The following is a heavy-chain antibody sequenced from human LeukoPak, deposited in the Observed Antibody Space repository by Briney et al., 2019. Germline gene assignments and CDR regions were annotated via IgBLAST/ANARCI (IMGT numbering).Heavy chain of an antibody. Sequence: GGSLRLSRAASGFTFSSYAMSWVRQAPGKGLEWVSRINSDGSDTSYADSVKGRFTISRDNAKNTLYLQMNGLRAEDTALYYCTRGDFYVGAQDYWGQGTLVAVYS. V-gene: IGHV3-74*01. CDR2: INSDGSDT. J-gene: IGHJ4*02. CDR3: TRGDFYVGAQDY. D-gene: IGHD1-26*01. CDR1: GFTFSSYA.